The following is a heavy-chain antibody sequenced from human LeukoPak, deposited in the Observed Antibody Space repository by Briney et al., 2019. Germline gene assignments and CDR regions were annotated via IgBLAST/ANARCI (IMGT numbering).Heavy chain of an antibody. CDR2: ITTISHYI. D-gene: IGHD3-10*01. CDR1: GFTLSDYH. Sequence: PGGSLRLPCAASGFTLSDYHMNWVRQAPGKGLEWLSSITTISHYIYYAGAVRGRFTISRDHAKNSLYLQMNSLRGEDTAVYYCARSGGPGTYHQLRYNWFDPWGQGTLVTVSS. J-gene: IGHJ5*02. CDR3: ARSGGPGTYHQLRYNWFDP. V-gene: IGHV3-21*01.